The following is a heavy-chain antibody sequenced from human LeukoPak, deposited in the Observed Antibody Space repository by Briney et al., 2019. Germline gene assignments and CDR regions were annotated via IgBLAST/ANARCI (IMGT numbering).Heavy chain of an antibody. V-gene: IGHV7-4-1*02. Sequence: ASVKVSCKASGYSFTTFGINWLRQAPGQGLEWMGWINTKTGNPRYDQGFTGRFVFSLDTSVSTAYLEISSLKAEDTAVYFCAKDPPYTSTWPDALDAWGQGAMVTVSS. CDR2: INTKTGNP. J-gene: IGHJ3*01. D-gene: IGHD6-13*01. CDR3: AKDPPYTSTWPDALDA. CDR1: GYSFTTFG.